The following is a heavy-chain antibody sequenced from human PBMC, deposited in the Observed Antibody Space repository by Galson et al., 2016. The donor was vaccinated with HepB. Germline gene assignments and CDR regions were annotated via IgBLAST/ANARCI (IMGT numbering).Heavy chain of an antibody. V-gene: IGHV1-18*01. Sequence: SVKVSCKASGYAFTNYGISWVRQAPGQGLEWMGWIGTYNGNTNYAQKVQGSVTMTADASTSTAYMELRNLSSDDTAVYFWARVRPECADCYSPDYHYGMDVWGQGTAITVSS. CDR1: GYAFTNYG. CDR2: IGTYNGNT. D-gene: IGHD2-21*02. CDR3: ARVRPECADCYSPDYHYGMDV. J-gene: IGHJ6*02.